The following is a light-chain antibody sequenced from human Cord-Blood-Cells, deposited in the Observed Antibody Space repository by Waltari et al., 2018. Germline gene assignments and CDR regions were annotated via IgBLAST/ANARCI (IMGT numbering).Light chain of an antibody. CDR2: EGN. CDR1: SSDVGSYNL. V-gene: IGLV2-23*01. Sequence: QSALTQPASVSGSPGQSITIPCTGTSSDVGSYNLVSWYPHHPGKAPKLMIYEGNKRPSGVSNHFSGSKSGNTASLTISGLQAEDEADYYCCSYAGSSTWVFGGGTKLTVL. J-gene: IGLJ3*02. CDR3: CSYAGSSTWV.